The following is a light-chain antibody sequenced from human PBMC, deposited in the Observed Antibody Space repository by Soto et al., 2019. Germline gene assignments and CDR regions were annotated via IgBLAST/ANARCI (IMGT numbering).Light chain of an antibody. CDR1: QSVSRTF. CDR2: GTS. CDR3: QQYGTPPWT. V-gene: IGKV3-20*01. Sequence: EIVLTQSPGTLSLSPGERVTLACRASQSVSRTFFSWYQQKPGQPPRLLISGTSSRATGIPDRFSGSGSGTDFTLTIIRLDPEDFAQYYCQQYGTPPWTFGQRTKVEIK. J-gene: IGKJ1*01.